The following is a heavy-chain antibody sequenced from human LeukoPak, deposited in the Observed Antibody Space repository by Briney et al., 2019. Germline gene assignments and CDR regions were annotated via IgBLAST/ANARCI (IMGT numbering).Heavy chain of an antibody. CDR2: INPVGGST. CDR1: GHSFTNYY. D-gene: IGHD3-10*01. J-gene: IGHJ6*02. Sequence: ASVKVSCKASGHSFTNYYIHWVRQAPGQGLEWMGIINPVGGSTIYAQKFQGRVTMTRDTSTSTVSLDLSSLRSADTAVYYCARDSHLVRGVGMVVSGQGTTVTVSS. V-gene: IGHV1-46*01. CDR3: ARDSHLVRGVGMVV.